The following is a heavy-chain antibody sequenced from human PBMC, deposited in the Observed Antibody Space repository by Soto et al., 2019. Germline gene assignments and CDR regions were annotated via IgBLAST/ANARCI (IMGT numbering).Heavy chain of an antibody. CDR2: INSDGSST. CDR3: ARGGRWLQFRDAFDI. V-gene: IGHV3-74*01. J-gene: IGHJ3*02. D-gene: IGHD5-12*01. CDR1: GFTFSSYW. Sequence: GSLRLSCAASGFTFSSYWMHWVRQAPGKGLVWVSRINSDGSSTSYADSVKGRFTISRDNAKNTLYLQMNSLRAEDTAVYYCARGGRWLQFRDAFDIWGQGTMVTVS.